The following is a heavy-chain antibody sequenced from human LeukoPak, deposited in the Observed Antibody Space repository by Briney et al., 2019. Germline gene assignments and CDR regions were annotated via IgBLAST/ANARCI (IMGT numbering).Heavy chain of an antibody. CDR3: AKDFGYDSGTYLEQ. V-gene: IGHV3-48*01. D-gene: IGHD3-10*01. CDR2: ISSSSGTI. J-gene: IGHJ4*02. Sequence: PGGSLRLSCAASGFTFSTYSMNWVRQAPGKGLEWIAYISSSSGTIYYADSVKGRFTISRDNAKNSLYLQMNSLRAEDTAVYYCAKDFGYDSGTYLEQWGQGTLATVSS. CDR1: GFTFSTYS.